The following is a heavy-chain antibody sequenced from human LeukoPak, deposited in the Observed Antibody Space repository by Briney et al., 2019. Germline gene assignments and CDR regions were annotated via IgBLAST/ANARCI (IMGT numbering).Heavy chain of an antibody. V-gene: IGHV1-2*02. CDR1: GYPFTYYY. J-gene: IGHJ3*01. CDR3: ARGSFIAAGDTGGTRAFDF. Sequence: ASVKVSCKASGYPFTYYYMHWVRQAPGQGLEWMGWINPNSGGTKNAEKFQGRVTMTRDTSISTAYMELSNLRSDDTAVYYCARGSFIAAGDTGGTRAFDFWGQGTMVTVSS. CDR2: INPNSGGT. D-gene: IGHD6-13*01.